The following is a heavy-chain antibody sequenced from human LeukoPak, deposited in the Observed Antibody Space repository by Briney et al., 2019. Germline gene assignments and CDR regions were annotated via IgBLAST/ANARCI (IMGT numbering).Heavy chain of an antibody. CDR3: ASPSAYYYDSSGYMRV. J-gene: IGHJ4*02. D-gene: IGHD3-22*01. CDR2: INPNSGGT. CDR1: EYTFTGYY. V-gene: IGHV1-2*02. Sequence: ASVKVSCKASEYTFTGYYMHWVRQAPGQGLEWMGWINPNSGGTNYAQKFQGRVTMTRDTSISTAYMELSRLRSDDTAVYYCASPSAYYYDSSGYMRVWGQGTLVTVSS.